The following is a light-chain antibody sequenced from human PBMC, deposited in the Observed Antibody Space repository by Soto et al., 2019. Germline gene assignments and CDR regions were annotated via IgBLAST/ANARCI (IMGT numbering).Light chain of an antibody. Sequence: EVVLTQSPGTLSLSPGERATLSCRASQSVSTSFLAWYQQKPGQAPRLLIYGAFSRATGIPDRFSGSGSGTDFTLTISRLEPEDFAVYYCQQYNNWPPLTFGGGTKVE. CDR1: QSVSTSF. CDR3: QQYNNWPPLT. V-gene: IGKV3-20*01. CDR2: GAF. J-gene: IGKJ4*01.